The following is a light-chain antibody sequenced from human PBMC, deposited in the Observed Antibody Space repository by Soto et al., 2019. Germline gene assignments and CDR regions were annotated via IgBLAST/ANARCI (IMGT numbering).Light chain of an antibody. J-gene: IGKJ2*01. CDR1: QDVSTF. Sequence: DIQMTQSPSFLSASVGDRVTITCQASQDVSTFLNWYQQKPGKAPKLLIYDASNLETGVPPRVSESLSGTDFTLTISTLQSEDIATNYCQQYLNLPPSFGQGTKV. V-gene: IGKV1-33*01. CDR2: DAS. CDR3: QQYLNLPPS.